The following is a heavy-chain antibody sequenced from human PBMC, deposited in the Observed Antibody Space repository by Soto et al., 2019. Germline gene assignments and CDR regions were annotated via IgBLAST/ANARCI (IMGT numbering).Heavy chain of an antibody. CDR1: GFTFSSYG. D-gene: IGHD6-13*01. CDR2: ISYDGSNK. V-gene: IGHV3-30*03. Sequence: GGSLRLSCAASGFTFSSYGMHWVRQAPGKGLEWVAVISYDGSNKYYADSVKGRFTISRDNSKNTLYLQMNSLRAEDTAVYYCVGPLAAAGMTHFDYWGQGTLVTVSS. CDR3: VGPLAAAGMTHFDY. J-gene: IGHJ4*02.